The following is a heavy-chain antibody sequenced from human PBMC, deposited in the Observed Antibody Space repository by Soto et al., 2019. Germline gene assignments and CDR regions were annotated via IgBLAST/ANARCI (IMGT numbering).Heavy chain of an antibody. CDR2: FDPEDGET. V-gene: IGHV1-24*01. D-gene: IGHD4-17*01. CDR1: GYTLTELS. Sequence: WASVKVSCKVSGYTLTELSMHWVRQAPGKGLEWMGGFDPEDGETIYAQKFQGRVTMTEDTSTDTAYMELSSLRSEDTAVYYCAILPRSYGDYVFWFDPWGQGTLVTVSS. CDR3: AILPRSYGDYVFWFDP. J-gene: IGHJ5*02.